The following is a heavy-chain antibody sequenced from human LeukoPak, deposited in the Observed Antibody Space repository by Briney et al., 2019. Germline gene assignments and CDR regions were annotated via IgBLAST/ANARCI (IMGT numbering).Heavy chain of an antibody. CDR3: AIHVGRDYYDSSGYYVY. Sequence: ASVKVSCKASGYTFTSYGISWVRQAPGQGLEWMGWISAYNGNTNYAQKLQGRVTMTTDTSTSTAYMELRSLRSDDTAVYYCAIHVGRDYYDSSGYYVYWGQGTLVTVSS. D-gene: IGHD3-22*01. CDR2: ISAYNGNT. CDR1: GYTFTSYG. V-gene: IGHV1-18*01. J-gene: IGHJ4*02.